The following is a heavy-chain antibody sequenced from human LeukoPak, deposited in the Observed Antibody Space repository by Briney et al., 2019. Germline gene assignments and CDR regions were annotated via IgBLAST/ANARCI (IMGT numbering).Heavy chain of an antibody. Sequence: GGSLRLSCVASGFTFSSHGMNWGRQAPGKGLEGGSGIIPSGHTTYYTDSVRGRFTISRDNSRNTVYLQMNSLRAEDTAVYYCAKDDRWLQFCCWGQGTLVTVSA. J-gene: IGHJ4*02. CDR1: GFTFSSHG. V-gene: IGHV3-23*01. CDR3: AKDDRWLQFCC. D-gene: IGHD5-24*01. CDR2: IIPSGHTT.